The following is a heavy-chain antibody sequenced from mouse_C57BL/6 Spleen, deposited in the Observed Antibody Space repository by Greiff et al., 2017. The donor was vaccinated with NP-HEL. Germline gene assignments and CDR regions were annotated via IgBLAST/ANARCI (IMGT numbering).Heavy chain of an antibody. CDR1: GYTFTSYW. CDR2: IDPSDSYT. Sequence: VQLQQPGAELVMPGASVKLSCKASGYTFTSYWMHWVKQRPGQGLEWIGEIDPSDSYTNYNQKFKGKSTLTVDKSSSTAYMQLSSLTSEDSAVYYCARSDYYGSFYYFDYWGQGTTLTVSS. V-gene: IGHV1-69*01. J-gene: IGHJ2*01. D-gene: IGHD1-1*01. CDR3: ARSDYYGSFYYFDY.